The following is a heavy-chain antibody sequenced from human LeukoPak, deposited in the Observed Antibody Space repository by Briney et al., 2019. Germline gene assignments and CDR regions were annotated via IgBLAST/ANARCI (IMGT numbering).Heavy chain of an antibody. D-gene: IGHD3-22*01. Sequence: SETLSLTCTVSGGSISSYYWSWIRQPPGKGLEWIGYIYYSGSTNYNPSLKSRVTISVDTSKNQFSLKLSSVTAADTAVYYCARDVGSSGYYPLYYFDYWGQGTLVTVSS. CDR3: ARDVGSSGYYPLYYFDY. CDR1: GGSISSYY. V-gene: IGHV4-59*01. CDR2: IYYSGST. J-gene: IGHJ4*02.